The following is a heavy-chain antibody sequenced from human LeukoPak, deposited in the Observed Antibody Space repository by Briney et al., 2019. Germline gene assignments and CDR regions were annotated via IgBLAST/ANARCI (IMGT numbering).Heavy chain of an antibody. J-gene: IGHJ4*02. D-gene: IGHD1-26*01. Sequence: PSETLSLTCTVSGGSISSSSYYWGWIRQPPGKGLEWIGSIYYSGSTYYSPSLKSRVTISVDTSKNQFSLKLSSVTAADTAVYYCARVMISGSYTPLTVDYWGQGTLVTVSS. CDR1: GGSISSSSYY. CDR3: ARVMISGSYTPLTVDY. CDR2: IYYSGST. V-gene: IGHV4-39*07.